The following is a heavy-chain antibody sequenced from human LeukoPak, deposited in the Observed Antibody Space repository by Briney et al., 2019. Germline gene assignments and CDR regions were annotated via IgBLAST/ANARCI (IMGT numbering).Heavy chain of an antibody. Sequence: GGSLRLSCAASGFTFSSYWMHWVRQAPGKGLVWVSRLKSDGSSTSYADSVKGRFTFSRDNAKNSLYLQMNSLRAEDTAVYYCARDLTSSGWYVFDYWGQGTLVTVSS. D-gene: IGHD6-19*01. CDR2: LKSDGSST. J-gene: IGHJ4*02. V-gene: IGHV3-74*01. CDR1: GFTFSSYW. CDR3: ARDLTSSGWYVFDY.